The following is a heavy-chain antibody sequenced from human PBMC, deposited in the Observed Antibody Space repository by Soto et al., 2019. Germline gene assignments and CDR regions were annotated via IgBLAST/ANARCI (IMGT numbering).Heavy chain of an antibody. CDR2: IVPMLGTP. Sequence: QVQLVQSGAEVKEPGSSVRVSCKASGGTFDNFIMNWVRQTPGRGLEWMGGIVPMLGTPTYAEKFKGRVTISATGSTSTMYMEVTSLSSEDTASYSCARNRTYRSSLSQYSGMDVWRQGTTVTVSS. D-gene: IGHD3-16*02. V-gene: IGHV1-69*01. CDR3: ARNRTYRSSLSQYSGMDV. J-gene: IGHJ6*02. CDR1: GGTFDNFI.